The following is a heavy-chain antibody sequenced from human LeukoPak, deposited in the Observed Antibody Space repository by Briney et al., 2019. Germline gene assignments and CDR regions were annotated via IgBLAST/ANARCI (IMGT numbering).Heavy chain of an antibody. CDR1: GASISSGSNY. Sequence: SETLSLTCSVSGASISSGSNYWGWLRQPPGKTLEWIGSIYSSGSTYYNPSLKSRVIIIIDTPKTHFSLTLRSVTAADTAVYYCARSDGYGLVGIWGQGTMVTVSS. CDR2: IYSSGST. J-gene: IGHJ3*02. V-gene: IGHV4-39*07. D-gene: IGHD3-10*01. CDR3: ARSDGYGLVGI.